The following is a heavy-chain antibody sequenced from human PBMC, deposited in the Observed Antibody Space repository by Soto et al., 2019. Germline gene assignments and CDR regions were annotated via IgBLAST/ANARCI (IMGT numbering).Heavy chain of an antibody. Sequence: QVQLVESGGGVVQPGRSLRLSCAASGFTFSSYGMHWVRQAPGKGLEWVAVISYDGSNKYYADSVKGRFTISRDNSKNTLYLQMNSLRAEETAVYYCAKDLEESGSYYVPDYWGQGTLVTVSS. CDR1: GFTFSSYG. V-gene: IGHV3-30*18. CDR3: AKDLEESGSYYVPDY. D-gene: IGHD1-26*01. CDR2: ISYDGSNK. J-gene: IGHJ4*02.